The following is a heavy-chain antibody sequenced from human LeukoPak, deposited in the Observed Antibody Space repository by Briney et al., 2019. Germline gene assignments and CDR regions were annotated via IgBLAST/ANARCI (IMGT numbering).Heavy chain of an antibody. V-gene: IGHV3-30*03. Sequence: GGSLRLSCAASGFTFSSYGMHWVRQAPGKGLEWVAVISYDGRNKYYADSVKGRFTISRDNSKNTLYLQMNSLRAEDTAVYYCARDEENYYDSSGYEDYWGQGTLVTVSS. CDR2: ISYDGRNK. CDR1: GFTFSSYG. CDR3: ARDEENYYDSSGYEDY. D-gene: IGHD3-22*01. J-gene: IGHJ4*02.